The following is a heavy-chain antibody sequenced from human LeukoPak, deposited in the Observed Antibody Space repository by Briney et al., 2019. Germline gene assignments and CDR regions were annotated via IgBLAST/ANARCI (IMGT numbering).Heavy chain of an antibody. CDR3: AKHPRIQLWLIGVDY. Sequence: GGSLRLSCAASGFTFTSYAMGWVRQAPGKGLEWVSSISGSGSNTYYADSVKGQFTISRDNSKNTLYLQMNILRAEDTAVYYCAKHPRIQLWLIGVDYWGQGTLVTVSS. J-gene: IGHJ4*02. V-gene: IGHV3-23*01. D-gene: IGHD5-18*01. CDR2: ISGSGSNT. CDR1: GFTFTSYA.